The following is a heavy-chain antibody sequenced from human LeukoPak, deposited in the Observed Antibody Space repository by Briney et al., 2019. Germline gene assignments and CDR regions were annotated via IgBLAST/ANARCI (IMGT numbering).Heavy chain of an antibody. CDR1: GGSISSYY. J-gene: IGHJ3*02. D-gene: IGHD3-22*01. CDR3: AGTNTYYYDSSGYYGLRLGAFDI. CDR2: IYTSGST. Sequence: ASETLSLTRTVSGGSISSYYWSWIRQPAGKGLEWIRRIYTSGSTNYNPSLKSRVTMSVDTSKNQFSLKLSSVTAADTAVYYCAGTNTYYYDSSGYYGLRLGAFDIWGQGTMVTVSS. V-gene: IGHV4-4*07.